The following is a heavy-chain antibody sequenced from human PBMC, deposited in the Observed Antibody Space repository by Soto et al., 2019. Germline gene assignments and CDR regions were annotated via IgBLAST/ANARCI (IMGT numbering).Heavy chain of an antibody. V-gene: IGHV4-59*01. J-gene: IGHJ3*02. CDR1: GGSISSYY. CDR3: ARVGYCISSSCHDAFDI. CDR2: IFYSGST. D-gene: IGHD2-2*01. Sequence: SETLSLTCTVSGGSISSYYWSWIRQPPGKGLEWIGYIFYSGSTNYNPSLKSRVTISVDTSKNQFSLKLSSVTAADTAVYYCARVGYCISSSCHDAFDIWGQGTMVTVSS.